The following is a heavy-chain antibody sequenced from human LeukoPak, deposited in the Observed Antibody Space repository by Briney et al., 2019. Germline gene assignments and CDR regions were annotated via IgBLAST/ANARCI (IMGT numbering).Heavy chain of an antibody. CDR3: ARAIQDTTTIIYFDY. Sequence: EASVKVSCKASGYTFTGYYMHWVRQAPGQGLEWMGWINPKSGGTNYAQKFQGRVTMTRDTSIGTAYMELSRLRSDDTAIYYCARAIQDTTTIIYFDYWGQGTLVTVSS. CDR1: GYTFTGYY. CDR2: INPKSGGT. V-gene: IGHV1-2*02. D-gene: IGHD5-18*01. J-gene: IGHJ4*02.